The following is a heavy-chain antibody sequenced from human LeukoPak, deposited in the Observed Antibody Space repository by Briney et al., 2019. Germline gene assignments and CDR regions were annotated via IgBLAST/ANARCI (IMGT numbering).Heavy chain of an antibody. D-gene: IGHD3-22*01. V-gene: IGHV1-24*01. J-gene: IGHJ5*02. CDR1: GYTLTELS. Sequence: GASVKVSCKVSGYTLTELSMHWVRQAPGKGLEWMGGFDPEDGETIYAQKFQGRVTMTEDTSTDTAYMELSSLGSEDTAVYYCATQPGGIVYDSSGYAWGQGTLVTVSS. CDR2: FDPEDGET. CDR3: ATQPGGIVYDSSGYA.